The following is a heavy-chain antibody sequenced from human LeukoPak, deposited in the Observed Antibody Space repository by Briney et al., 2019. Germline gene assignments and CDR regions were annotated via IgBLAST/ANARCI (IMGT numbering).Heavy chain of an antibody. V-gene: IGHV3-23*01. CDR3: AKGHYYGSGSLDY. J-gene: IGHJ4*02. CDR1: GFTFSSYW. CDR2: IGGRDGST. Sequence: GGSLRLSCAASGFTFSSYWMSWVRQAPGKGLEWVSAIGGRDGSTYYADSVKGRFTISRDNSKNTLYVQMDSLRAEDTAVYYCAKGHYYGSGSLDYWGQGTLVTVSS. D-gene: IGHD3-10*01.